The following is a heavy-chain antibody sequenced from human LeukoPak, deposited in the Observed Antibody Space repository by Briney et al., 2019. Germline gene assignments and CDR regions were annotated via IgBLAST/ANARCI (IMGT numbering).Heavy chain of an antibody. CDR1: GLTFDNYA. CDR3: ARWRGEYYYDSRGYRGAIDY. J-gene: IGHJ4*02. V-gene: IGHV3-30-3*01. D-gene: IGHD3-22*01. CDR2: ISNDGNKK. Sequence: GGSLRLSCTASGLTFDNYALHWVRQTPAKGLEWVAVISNDGNKKFYTDSVKGRFIISRGNSKNTLSLQMSSLRLEDAAVYYCARWRGEYYYDSRGYRGAIDYWGQGTLVTVSS.